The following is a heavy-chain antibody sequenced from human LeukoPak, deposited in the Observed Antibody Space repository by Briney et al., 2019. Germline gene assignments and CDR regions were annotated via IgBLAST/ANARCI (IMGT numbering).Heavy chain of an antibody. CDR2: INPNSGGT. CDR1: GYTFTDYS. J-gene: IGHJ4*02. D-gene: IGHD3-10*01. Sequence: ASVKVSCKASGYTFTDYSTYWVRQAPGQGLEWMGWINPNSGGTNYAQKFQGRVTMTRDTSISTAYMELSRLRSDDTAVYYCAREDGLRGFDYWGQGTLVTVSS. V-gene: IGHV1-2*02. CDR3: AREDGLRGFDY.